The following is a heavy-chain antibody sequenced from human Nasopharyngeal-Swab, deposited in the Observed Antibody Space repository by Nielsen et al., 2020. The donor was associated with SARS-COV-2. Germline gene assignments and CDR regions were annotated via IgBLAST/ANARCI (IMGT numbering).Heavy chain of an antibody. CDR3: ARADYVWGSYREGTFDY. D-gene: IGHD3-16*02. J-gene: IGHJ4*02. V-gene: IGHV4-31*03. CDR2: IYYSGST. CDR1: GGSISSSSYY. Sequence: LRLSCTVSGGSISSSSYYWGWIRQHPGKGLEWIGYIYYSGSTYYNPSLKSRVTISVDTSKNQFSLKLSSVTAADTAVYYCARADYVWGSYREGTFDYWGQGTLVTVSS.